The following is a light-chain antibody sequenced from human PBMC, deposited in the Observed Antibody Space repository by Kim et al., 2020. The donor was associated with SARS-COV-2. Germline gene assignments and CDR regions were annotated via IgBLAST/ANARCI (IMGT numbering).Light chain of an antibody. CDR2: NVS. Sequence: QSALTQPASVSGSPGQSITISCTGTSSDVGGSQYVSWYQQHPGKAPKLMIYNVSKRPSGVSNRFSGSKSANTASLTISGLQAEDEAEYYCSAYTTSATYVLGTGTKVTVL. CDR1: SSDVGGSQY. V-gene: IGLV2-14*01. CDR3: SAYTTSATYV. J-gene: IGLJ1*01.